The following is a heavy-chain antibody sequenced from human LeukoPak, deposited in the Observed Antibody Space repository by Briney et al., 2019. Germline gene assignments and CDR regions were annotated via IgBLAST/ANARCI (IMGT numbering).Heavy chain of an antibody. V-gene: IGHV4-61*02. Sequence: PSETLSLTCTVSGGSISSGSYYWSWIRQPAGKGLEWIGRIYTSGSTKYNPSLKSRVTISVDTSKNQFSLKLSSVTAADTAVYYCARTEESGYSYRYFGYYYYMDVWGKGTTVTVSS. CDR1: GGSISSGSYY. CDR2: IYTSGST. D-gene: IGHD5-18*01. J-gene: IGHJ6*03. CDR3: ARTEESGYSYRYFGYYYYMDV.